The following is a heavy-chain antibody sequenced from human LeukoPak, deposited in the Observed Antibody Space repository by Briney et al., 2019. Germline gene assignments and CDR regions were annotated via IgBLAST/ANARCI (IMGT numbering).Heavy chain of an antibody. CDR1: GGSISSSHYY. J-gene: IGHJ5*02. V-gene: IGHV4-39*07. Sequence: SETLSLTCTVSGGSISSSHYYWGWIRQPPGKGPEWIGSIYHSGSTYYNPSLKSRVTISVDTSKNQFSLKLSSVTAADTAVYYCAREWELPLGWFDPWGQGTLVTVSS. CDR3: AREWELPLGWFDP. CDR2: IYHSGST. D-gene: IGHD1-26*01.